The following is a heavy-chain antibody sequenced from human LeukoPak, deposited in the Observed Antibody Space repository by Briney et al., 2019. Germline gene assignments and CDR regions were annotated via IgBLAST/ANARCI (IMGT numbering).Heavy chain of an antibody. D-gene: IGHD3-3*01. J-gene: IGHJ4*02. V-gene: IGHV4-4*02. CDR1: GGSITQTNY. CDR2: VHLDGRT. Sequence: PSETLSLTCGVSGGSITQTNYWTWVRQPPGKGLEWIGEVHLDGRTNYNPSLKSRLIMSVDLPENHISLKLTSVTAADTAVYYCAREGGFYRPLDYSGQGTLVTVSS. CDR3: AREGGFYRPLDY.